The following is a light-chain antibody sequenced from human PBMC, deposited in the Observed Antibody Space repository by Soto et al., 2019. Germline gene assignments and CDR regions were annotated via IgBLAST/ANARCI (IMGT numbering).Light chain of an antibody. Sequence: DIVMTQSPLSLPVTPGEPASISCRSSQSLLHSNGYNYLDWYLQKPGQSPQLLIYLGSNRASGVPDRFSGSGSGTDFTLKISRLEAEDVAVYYCMQALQTPYTFGQGTKLEIK. CDR2: LGS. V-gene: IGKV2-28*01. J-gene: IGKJ2*01. CDR1: QSLLHSNGYNY. CDR3: MQALQTPYT.